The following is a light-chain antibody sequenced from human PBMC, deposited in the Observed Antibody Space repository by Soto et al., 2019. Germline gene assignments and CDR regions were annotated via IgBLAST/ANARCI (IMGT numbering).Light chain of an antibody. CDR2: GAS. CDR3: QHYSTSAFN. CDR1: QSVSNY. Sequence: EIVLTQSPGTLSLSPGERATLSCRASQSVSNYLVWYRQRPGQAPRLLIHGASIRATGIPDRFSGSGSGTDFTLTISRLEPEDFAVYYCQHYSTSAFNFGPGTKVDIK. J-gene: IGKJ3*01. V-gene: IGKV3-20*01.